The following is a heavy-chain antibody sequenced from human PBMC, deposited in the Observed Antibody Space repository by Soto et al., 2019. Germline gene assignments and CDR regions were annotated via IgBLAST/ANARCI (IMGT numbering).Heavy chain of an antibody. Sequence: SETLSLTCPVSGASVSRYDWSWIRKPPGKGLEWIGYISYNGGPNYNPPLRSRVTISLDTSKNQFSLKLTSVTAADTAMYYCARDLWGYYYMDVWGNGTTVTVSS. V-gene: IGHV4-59*02. CDR1: GASVSRYD. D-gene: IGHD3-16*01. CDR3: ARDLWGYYYMDV. J-gene: IGHJ6*03. CDR2: ISYNGGP.